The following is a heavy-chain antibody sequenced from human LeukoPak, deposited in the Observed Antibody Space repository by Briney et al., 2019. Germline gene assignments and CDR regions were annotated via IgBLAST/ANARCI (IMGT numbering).Heavy chain of an antibody. Sequence: SETLSLTCTVSGGSISSSSYYWGWIRRPPGKGLEWIGSIYYSGSTYYNPSLKSRVTISVDTSKNQFSLKLSSVTAADTAVYYCARMNRTDFWSGYKGNYFDYWGQGTLVTVSS. CDR1: GGSISSSSYY. D-gene: IGHD3-3*01. CDR3: ARMNRTDFWSGYKGNYFDY. CDR2: IYYSGST. J-gene: IGHJ4*02. V-gene: IGHV4-39*01.